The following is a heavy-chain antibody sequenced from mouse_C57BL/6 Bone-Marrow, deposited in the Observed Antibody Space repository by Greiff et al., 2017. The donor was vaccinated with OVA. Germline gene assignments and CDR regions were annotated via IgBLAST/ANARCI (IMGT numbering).Heavy chain of an antibody. CDR3: ASSTMITECAY. CDR2: IYPSDSET. J-gene: IGHJ3*01. CDR1: GYTFTSYW. D-gene: IGHD2-4*01. Sequence: VQLQQPEAELVRPGSSVKLSCKASGYTFTSYWMDWVKQRPGQGLEWIGNIYPSDSETHYNQKFKDKATLTVDKSSSTAYMQLSSLTSEDSAVYYCASSTMITECAYWGQGTLVTVSA. V-gene: IGHV1-61*01.